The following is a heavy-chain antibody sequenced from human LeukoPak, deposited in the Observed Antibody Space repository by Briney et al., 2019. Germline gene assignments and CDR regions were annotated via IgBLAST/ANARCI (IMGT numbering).Heavy chain of an antibody. CDR1: GGTFSSYA. V-gene: IGHV1-69*05. Sequence: SVKVSCKASGGTFSSYAISWVRQAPGQGLEWMGGIIPIFGTTKYAQKFQGRVTITTDEYTSTAYMELSSLRSEDTAVYYCAQRQAAVMAAAGTRGPFDYWGQGTLVTVST. D-gene: IGHD6-13*01. CDR3: AQRQAAVMAAAGTRGPFDY. J-gene: IGHJ4*02. CDR2: IIPIFGTT.